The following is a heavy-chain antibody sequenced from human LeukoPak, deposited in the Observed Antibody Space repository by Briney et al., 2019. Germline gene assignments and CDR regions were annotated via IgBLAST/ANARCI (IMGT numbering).Heavy chain of an antibody. J-gene: IGHJ4*02. V-gene: IGHV4-59*08. CDR3: ARHMGLGYSYGNPYFDY. CDR1: GGSISSYY. CDR2: IYYSGST. D-gene: IGHD5-18*01. Sequence: SDSLSLTCTVSGGSISSYYWSWIRQPPGKGLEWLGYIYYSGSTNYNPSLKSRVTISVDTSKNQFSLKLSSVTAADTAVYYCARHMGLGYSYGNPYFDYWGQGTLVTVSS.